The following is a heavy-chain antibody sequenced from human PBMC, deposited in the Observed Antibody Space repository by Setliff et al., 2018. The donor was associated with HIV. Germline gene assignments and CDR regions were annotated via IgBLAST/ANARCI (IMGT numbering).Heavy chain of an antibody. Sequence: ASVKVSCKTSGYAFTDYSIHWVRQAPGKGLEWMGRVEPQHGETIFAGKFQGRVTITADTSTDTAYMELSSLRSEDTAVYFCARGTTATDYYYYMDVWGKGTSVTVSS. CDR3: ARGTTATDYYYYMDV. CDR1: GYAFTDYS. V-gene: IGHV1-69-2*01. D-gene: IGHD4-17*01. CDR2: VEPQHGET. J-gene: IGHJ6*03.